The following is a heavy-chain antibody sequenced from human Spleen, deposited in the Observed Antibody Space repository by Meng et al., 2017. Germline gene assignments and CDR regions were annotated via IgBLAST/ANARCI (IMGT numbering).Heavy chain of an antibody. CDR3: ARSYRNDAFDI. CDR2: IYHSGST. Sequence: GSLRLSCTVSGYSISSGYYWGWIRQPPGKGLEWIGSIYHSGSTYYNPSLKSRVTISVDTSKNQFSLKLSSVTAADTAVYYCARSYRNDAFDIWGQGTMVTVSS. CDR1: GYSISSGYY. D-gene: IGHD1-26*01. J-gene: IGHJ3*02. V-gene: IGHV4-38-2*02.